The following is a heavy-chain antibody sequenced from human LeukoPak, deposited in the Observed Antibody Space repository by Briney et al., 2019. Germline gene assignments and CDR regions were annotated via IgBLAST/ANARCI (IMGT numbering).Heavy chain of an antibody. CDR1: GFTFSSYW. V-gene: IGHV3-7*03. CDR3: AKDSDEAYCGGDCYSDY. Sequence: PGGSLRLSCAASGFTFSSYWMSWVRQAPGKGLEWVANIKQDGSEKYYVDSVKGRFTISRDNAKNSLYLQMNSLRAEDTAVYYCAKDSDEAYCGGDCYSDYWGQGTLVTVSS. D-gene: IGHD2-21*02. J-gene: IGHJ4*02. CDR2: IKQDGSEK.